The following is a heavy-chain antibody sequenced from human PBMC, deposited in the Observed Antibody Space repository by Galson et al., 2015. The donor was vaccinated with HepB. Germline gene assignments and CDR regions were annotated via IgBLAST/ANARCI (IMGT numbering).Heavy chain of an antibody. J-gene: IGHJ4*02. Sequence: SVKVSCKASGGTFSSYAISWVRQAPGQGLEWMGVIIPIFGTTNYAQKFQGRVTITRDTSASTAYMELSSLTSKDTAVYYCARDPYSSGWYYFDYWGQGTLVTVSS. CDR3: ARDPYSSGWYYFDY. V-gene: IGHV1-69*05. CDR2: IIPIFGTT. D-gene: IGHD6-19*01. CDR1: GGTFSSYA.